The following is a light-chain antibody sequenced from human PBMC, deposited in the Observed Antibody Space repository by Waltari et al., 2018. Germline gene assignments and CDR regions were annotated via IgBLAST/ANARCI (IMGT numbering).Light chain of an antibody. J-gene: IGKJ2*01. CDR1: RAIAND. V-gene: IGKV3-15*01. Sequence: EIVMTQSPATLSVSPGEAATLSCRASRAIANDLAWYPQKPGQSLRLLIYDASTRVTGGPARFSGSWSGTEFTLSITGLQSEDSAVYFCQQFNTQYSFGQGTKLEIK. CDR2: DAS. CDR3: QQFNTQYS.